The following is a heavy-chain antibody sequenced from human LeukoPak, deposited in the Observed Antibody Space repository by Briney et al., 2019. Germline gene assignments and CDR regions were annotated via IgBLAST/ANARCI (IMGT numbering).Heavy chain of an antibody. CDR2: FDPEDGET. CDR1: GYTLTELS. V-gene: IGHV1-24*01. Sequence: ASVKVSCKVSGYTLTELSVHWVRQAPGKGLEWMGGFDPEDGETIYAQKFQGRVTMTEDTSTDTAYMELSSLRSEDTAVYYCATPWGLGELSLLNYWGQGTLVTVSS. D-gene: IGHD3-16*02. CDR3: ATPWGLGELSLLNY. J-gene: IGHJ4*02.